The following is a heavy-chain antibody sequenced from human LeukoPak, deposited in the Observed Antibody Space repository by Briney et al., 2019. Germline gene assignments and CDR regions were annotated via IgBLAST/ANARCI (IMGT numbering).Heavy chain of an antibody. CDR1: GYIFTSYW. V-gene: IGHV5-51*01. Sequence: GESLKISCKGSGYIFTSYWIGWVRQMTGKGLEWMGIIYPGDSDTRYSPSFQGQVTISADKSISTAYLQWSSLKASDTAMYYCARRPYYYDSSGYFRGAFDIWGQGTMVTVSS. CDR3: ARRPYYYDSSGYFRGAFDI. CDR2: IYPGDSDT. D-gene: IGHD3-22*01. J-gene: IGHJ3*02.